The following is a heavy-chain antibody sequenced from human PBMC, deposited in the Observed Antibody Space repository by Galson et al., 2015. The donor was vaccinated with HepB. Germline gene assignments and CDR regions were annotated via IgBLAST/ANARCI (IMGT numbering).Heavy chain of an antibody. Sequence: SVKVSCKASGYTFTGYYMHWVRQAPGQGLEWMGGIIPIFGTANYAQKFQGRVTITADESTSTAYMELSSLRSEDTAVYYCARGAPYSSSWYDVQAYYFDYWGQGTLVTVSS. CDR2: IIPIFGTA. V-gene: IGHV1-69*13. J-gene: IGHJ4*02. CDR3: ARGAPYSSSWYDVQAYYFDY. D-gene: IGHD6-13*01. CDR1: GYTFTGYY.